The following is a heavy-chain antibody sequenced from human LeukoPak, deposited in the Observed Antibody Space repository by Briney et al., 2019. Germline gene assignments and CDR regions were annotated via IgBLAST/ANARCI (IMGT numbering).Heavy chain of an antibody. CDR3: ARRRYYDGSGYLE. CDR1: GDSISRSDSY. J-gene: IGHJ1*01. CDR2: IYYSGRT. V-gene: IGHV4-39*01. D-gene: IGHD3-22*01. Sequence: SETLSLTCSLSGDSISRSDSYWDWIRQVYGQELEWLRTIYYSGRTYYSPTLKSRVTMSVGRSNNQFSLNLRSVTAADSAVYYCARRRYYDGSGYLEWGQGTLLSVSS.